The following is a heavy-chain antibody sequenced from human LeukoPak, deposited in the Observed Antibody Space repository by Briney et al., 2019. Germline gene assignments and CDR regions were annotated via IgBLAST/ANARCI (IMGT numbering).Heavy chain of an antibody. CDR1: GYTFTGYY. Sequence: ASVKVSCKASGYTFTGYYMHWVRQAPGQGLEWMGWINPNSGGINYAQKFQGRVTMTRDTSISTAYMELSRLRSDDTAVYYCARGRDYDFWSGYYGYWGQGTLVTVSS. J-gene: IGHJ4*02. V-gene: IGHV1-2*02. D-gene: IGHD3-3*01. CDR2: INPNSGGI. CDR3: ARGRDYDFWSGYYGY.